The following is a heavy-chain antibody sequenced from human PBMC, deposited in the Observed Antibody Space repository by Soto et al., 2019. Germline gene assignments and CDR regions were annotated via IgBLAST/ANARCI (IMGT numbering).Heavy chain of an antibody. CDR2: ISYDGSNK. Sequence: GGSLRLSCAASGFTFSSYGMHGVRQAPGKGLEWVAVISYDGSNKYYADSVKGRFTISRDNSKNTLYLQMNSLRAEDTAVYYCAKEPETYYYGSGSYYYGMDVWGQGTTVTVSS. CDR1: GFTFSSYG. D-gene: IGHD3-10*01. V-gene: IGHV3-30*18. J-gene: IGHJ6*02. CDR3: AKEPETYYYGSGSYYYGMDV.